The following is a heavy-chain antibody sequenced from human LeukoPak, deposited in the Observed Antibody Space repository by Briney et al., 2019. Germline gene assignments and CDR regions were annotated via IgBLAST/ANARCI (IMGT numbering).Heavy chain of an antibody. V-gene: IGHV3-7*01. J-gene: IGHJ3*02. CDR2: IKQDGSER. CDR1: GFTFSSYW. CDR3: ARVASYASDI. Sequence: GGSLRLSCAASGFTFSSYWMSWVRQAPGKGLEWVANIKQDGSERYYVDSLKGQFTISRDNAKNSLYLQMNSLRAEDTAVYYCARVASYASDIWGQGTMVTVSS. D-gene: IGHD6-6*01.